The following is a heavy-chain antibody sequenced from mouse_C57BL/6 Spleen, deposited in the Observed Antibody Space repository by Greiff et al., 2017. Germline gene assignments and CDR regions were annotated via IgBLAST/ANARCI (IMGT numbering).Heavy chain of an antibody. CDR3: ARERGSPFDY. Sequence: QVQPQQPGAELVRPGSSVKLSCKASGYTFTSYWMHWVKQRPIQGLEWIGNIDPSDSETHYNQKFKDKATLTVDKSSSTAYMQLSSLTSEDSAVYYCARERGSPFDYWGQGTTLTVSS. CDR1: GYTFTSYW. CDR2: IDPSDSET. V-gene: IGHV1-52*01. J-gene: IGHJ2*01.